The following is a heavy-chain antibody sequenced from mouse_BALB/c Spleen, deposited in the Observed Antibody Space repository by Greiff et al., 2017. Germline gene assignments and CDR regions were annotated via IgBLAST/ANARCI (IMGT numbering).Heavy chain of an antibody. CDR3: NAITKVVGAY. D-gene: IGHD1-1*01. CDR2: IDPENGDT. J-gene: IGHJ3*01. Sequence: VQLQQSGAELVRSGASVKLSCTASGFNIKDYYMHWVKQRPEQGLEWIGWIDPENGDTEYAPKFQGKATMTADTSSNTAYLQLSSLTSEDTAVYYRNAITKVVGAYWGQGTLVTVSA. V-gene: IGHV14-4*02. CDR1: GFNIKDYY.